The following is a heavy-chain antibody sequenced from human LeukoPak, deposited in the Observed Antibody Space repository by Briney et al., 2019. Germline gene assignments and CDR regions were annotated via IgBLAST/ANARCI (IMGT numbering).Heavy chain of an antibody. CDR1: GYTLTELS. CDR2: FDPEDGET. CDR3: ATEHYCSGGSCYGYYFDY. D-gene: IGHD2-15*01. V-gene: IGHV1-24*01. J-gene: IGHJ4*02. Sequence: ASVKVSCKVSGYTLTELSTHWVRQAPGKGLEWMGGFDPEDGETIYAQKSQGRVTMTEDTSTDTAYMELSSLRSEDTAVYYCATEHYCSGGSCYGYYFDYWGQGTLVTVSS.